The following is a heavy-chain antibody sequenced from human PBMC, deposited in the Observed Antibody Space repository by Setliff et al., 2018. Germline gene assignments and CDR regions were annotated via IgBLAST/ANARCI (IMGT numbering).Heavy chain of an antibody. V-gene: IGHV1-3*01. CDR2: IHAGSSNT. J-gene: IGHJ4*02. Sequence: ASVKVSCKASGYTFSSNAFHWVRQAPGQRLEWLGWIHAGSSNTIYSQKSQGRLTITRDTTATTAYMELKSLTSEDTAVYYCARMSTGGPYYDHWGQGTLVTVS. D-gene: IGHD2-15*01. CDR1: GYTFSSNA. CDR3: ARMSTGGPYYDH.